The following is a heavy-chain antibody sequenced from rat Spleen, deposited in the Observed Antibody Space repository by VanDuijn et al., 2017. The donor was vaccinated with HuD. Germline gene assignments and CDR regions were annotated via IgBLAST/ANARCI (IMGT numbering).Heavy chain of an antibody. Sequence: QVQLKESGPGLVQPSQTLSLTCTVSGFSLNDYGLSWVRQPPGKGLEWIGVIWSGGRTDYNSVLKSRLSLSRDTSESQVLLKMNSLQTEDTAMYFCARSGFSSPYYFDYWCQGVRVTVSS. CDR3: ARSGFSSPYYFDY. J-gene: IGHJ2*01. CDR2: IWSGGRT. CDR1: GFSLNDYG. V-gene: IGHV2-16*01. D-gene: IGHD1-2*01.